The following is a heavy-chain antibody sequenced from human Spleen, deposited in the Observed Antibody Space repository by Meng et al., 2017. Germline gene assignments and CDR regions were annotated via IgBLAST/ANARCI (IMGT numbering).Heavy chain of an antibody. CDR2: ISYDGSNK. V-gene: IGHV3-30*03. CDR1: GFTFSSSW. Sequence: GESLKISCAASGFTFSSSWMNWVRQAPGKGLEWVAVISYDGSNKYYADSVKGRFTISRDNSKNTLYLQMNSLRAEDTAVYYCARDGMYQLLLYLFDYWGQGTLVTVSS. D-gene: IGHD2-2*01. J-gene: IGHJ4*02. CDR3: ARDGMYQLLLYLFDY.